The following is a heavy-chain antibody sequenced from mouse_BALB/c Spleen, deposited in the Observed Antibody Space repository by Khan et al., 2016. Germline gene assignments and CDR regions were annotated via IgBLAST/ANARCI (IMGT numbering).Heavy chain of an antibody. CDR3: AREEYGIGDAMDY. Sequence: EVQLQESGPELVKPGASVKISCKASGYSFTGYYMHWVKQSHVKSLEWIGRINPYNGATSYNQNFKDKASLTVDKSSSTAYMELHSLTSEDSAVYYCAREEYGIGDAMDYWGQGTSVTVSS. D-gene: IGHD2-10*02. CDR2: INPYNGAT. CDR1: GYSFTGYY. V-gene: IGHV1-31*01. J-gene: IGHJ4*01.